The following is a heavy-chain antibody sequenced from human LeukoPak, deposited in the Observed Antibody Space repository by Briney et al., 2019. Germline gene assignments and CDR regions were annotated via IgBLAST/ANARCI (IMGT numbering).Heavy chain of an antibody. J-gene: IGHJ6*03. V-gene: IGHV3-7*04. CDR1: GFTFSSYW. CDR3: AGAPITIFGVVGYYMDV. Sequence: GGSLRLSCAASGFTFSSYWMSWVRQAPGKGLEWVANIKQDGSEKYYVDSVKGRFTISRDNAKNSLYLQMNSLRAEDTAVYYCAGAPITIFGVVGYYMDVWGKGTTVTVSS. D-gene: IGHD3-3*01. CDR2: IKQDGSEK.